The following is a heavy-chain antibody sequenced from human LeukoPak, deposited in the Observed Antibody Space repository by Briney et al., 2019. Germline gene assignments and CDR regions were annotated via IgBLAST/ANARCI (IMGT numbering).Heavy chain of an antibody. V-gene: IGHV3-23*01. J-gene: IGHJ4*02. D-gene: IGHD2-2*01. CDR3: ATTVAWTPAAPPQYYFDN. CDR1: GFTFNTYA. Sequence: GGSLRLSCAASGFTFNTYAMSWVRQAPGKGLEWVSAISGRDAGTYYTNSVKGRFTISRDNSKNTLYLQMSSLRADDTAVYYCATTVAWTPAAPPQYYFDNWGQGTLVTVSS. CDR2: ISGRDAGT.